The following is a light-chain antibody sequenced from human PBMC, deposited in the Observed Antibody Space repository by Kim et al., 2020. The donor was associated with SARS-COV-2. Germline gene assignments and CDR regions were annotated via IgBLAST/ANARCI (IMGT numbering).Light chain of an antibody. Sequence: GQRVNISCSGSSSNIGSNTVNWYQQLPGTAPKHLIYSNNQRPSGVPDRFSGSKSGTSASLAISGLQSEDEADYYCAAWDDSLNGPVFGGGTQLTVL. CDR3: AAWDDSLNGPV. V-gene: IGLV1-44*01. J-gene: IGLJ2*01. CDR1: SSNIGSNT. CDR2: SNN.